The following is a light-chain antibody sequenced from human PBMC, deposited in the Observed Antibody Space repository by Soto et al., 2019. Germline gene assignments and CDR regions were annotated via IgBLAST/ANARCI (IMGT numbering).Light chain of an antibody. CDR1: QSVSSNS. CDR2: GAS. Sequence: EVVLTQSPGTLSLSPGDRATLSCTASQSVSSNSLAWYQQIPGQPPRLLIYGASSRATGVPDRFTGSGSETHFTLTITRLETEDFALFYCQHAGRSPPLTFGGGTKVEIK. J-gene: IGKJ4*01. V-gene: IGKV3-20*01. CDR3: QHAGRSPPLT.